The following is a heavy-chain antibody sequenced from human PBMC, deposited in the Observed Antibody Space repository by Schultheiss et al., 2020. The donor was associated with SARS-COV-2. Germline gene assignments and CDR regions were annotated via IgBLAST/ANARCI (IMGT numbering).Heavy chain of an antibody. V-gene: IGHV3-30*09. J-gene: IGHJ5*02. CDR3: ARVGAVGGNVWFDP. CDR2: TSYDGTNE. Sequence: GGSLRLSCVASGFTFSSYAMHWVRQAPGKGLEWVAVTSYDGTNEYYTDSVKGRFAISRDNARNSVFLQLNSLRVEDTAVYFCARVGAVGGNVWFDPWGQGTLVTVSS. CDR1: GFTFSSYA. D-gene: IGHD2-15*01.